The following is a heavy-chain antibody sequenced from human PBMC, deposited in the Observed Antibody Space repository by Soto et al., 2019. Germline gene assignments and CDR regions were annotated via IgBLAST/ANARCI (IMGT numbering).Heavy chain of an antibody. V-gene: IGHV4-34*01. CDR3: ARTKPTVRGVGFDP. Sequence: QVQLQQWGAGLLKPSETLSLTCAVYGGSFSGYYWSWIRQPPGKGLEWIGEINHSGSTNYNPSLKSRVTISVDTSKNQFSLKLSSVTAADTAVYYCARTKPTVRGVGFDPWGQGTLVTVSS. CDR1: GGSFSGYY. D-gene: IGHD4-4*01. J-gene: IGHJ5*02. CDR2: INHSGST.